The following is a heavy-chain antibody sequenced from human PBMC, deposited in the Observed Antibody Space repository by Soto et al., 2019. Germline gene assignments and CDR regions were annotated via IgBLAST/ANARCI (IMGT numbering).Heavy chain of an antibody. CDR2: ISGGGGST. Sequence: EVQLLESGGGLVQPGGSLRLSCAASGFTFSSYAMSWVRQAPGKGLEWVSAISGGGGSTYYADSVKGRFTISRDNSKNTLYLQMNSLRAEDTAVYYCAKARDGETDYYYGMDVWGQGTTVTVSS. CDR1: GFTFSSYA. D-gene: IGHD3-10*01. J-gene: IGHJ6*02. V-gene: IGHV3-23*01. CDR3: AKARDGETDYYYGMDV.